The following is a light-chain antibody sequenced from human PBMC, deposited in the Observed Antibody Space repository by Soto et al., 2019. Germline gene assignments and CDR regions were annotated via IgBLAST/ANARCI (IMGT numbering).Light chain of an antibody. CDR3: QHYNSYSEA. J-gene: IGKJ1*01. Sequence: EIKLTQSPSFLSASVGDRVTITCRASQGISSYLAWYQQKPGKAPKLLIYKASTLKSGVPSRFSGSGSGTEFTLTISSLQPDDFATYYCQHYNSYSEAFGQGTKVDIK. CDR1: QGISSY. V-gene: IGKV1-5*03. CDR2: KAS.